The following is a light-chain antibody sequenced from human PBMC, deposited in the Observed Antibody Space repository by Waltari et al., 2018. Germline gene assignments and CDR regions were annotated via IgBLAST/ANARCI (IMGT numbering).Light chain of an antibody. CDR3: QQYNIWPYT. V-gene: IGKV1-5*03. J-gene: IGKJ2*01. CDR1: QSISNW. Sequence: DIQMTQSPSTLSASVGDRVTITCRASQSISNWLAWYQQKPGKAPKVLIYKSFTLQSGVPSRFSGSGSETEFSLTISSLQPDDFATYYCQQYNIWPYTFGQVTTLEI. CDR2: KSF.